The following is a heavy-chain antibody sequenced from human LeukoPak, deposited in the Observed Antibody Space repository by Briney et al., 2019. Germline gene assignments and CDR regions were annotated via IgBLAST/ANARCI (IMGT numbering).Heavy chain of an antibody. Sequence: RQXPXXXXXWXGEINHSGSTNYNPSLKSRVTISVDTSKNQFSLKLSSVTAADTAVYYCARGAQLRFLEWLLGDYFDYWGQGTLVTVSS. V-gene: IGHV4-34*01. D-gene: IGHD3-3*01. CDR2: INHSGST. CDR3: ARGAQLRFLEWLLGDYFDY. J-gene: IGHJ4*02.